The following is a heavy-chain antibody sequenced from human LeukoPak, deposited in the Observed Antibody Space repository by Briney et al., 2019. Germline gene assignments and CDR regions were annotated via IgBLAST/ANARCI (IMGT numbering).Heavy chain of an antibody. CDR2: INPNSGGT. CDR1: GYXFTGYY. CDR3: ARDHQAYCGGDCYSPFDY. J-gene: IGHJ4*02. Sequence: ASVKVSCKASGYXFTGYYIHWVRQAPGQGLEWMGWINPNSGGTTYAQKFQGRVTMTRDTSISTVYIELTRLRSDDTAVYYCARDHQAYCGGDCYSPFDYWGQGTLVTVSA. D-gene: IGHD2-21*02. V-gene: IGHV1-2*02.